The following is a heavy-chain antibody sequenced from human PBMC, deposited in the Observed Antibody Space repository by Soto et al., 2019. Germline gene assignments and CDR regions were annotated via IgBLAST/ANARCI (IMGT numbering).Heavy chain of an antibody. Sequence: GGSLRLSCVASGFTFSSYAMSWVRQAPGKGLEWVSAISGSDGSTYYADSVRGRFTISRDNSKNTLYLQMNSLRAEDTAVYFCAKDSRVTMVRGVIIPPGYWGQGTLVTVSS. V-gene: IGHV3-23*01. D-gene: IGHD3-10*01. J-gene: IGHJ4*02. CDR2: ISGSDGST. CDR1: GFTFSSYA. CDR3: AKDSRVTMVRGVIIPPGY.